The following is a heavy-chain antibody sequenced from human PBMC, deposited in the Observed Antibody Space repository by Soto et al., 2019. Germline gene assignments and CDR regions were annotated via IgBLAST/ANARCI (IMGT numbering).Heavy chain of an antibody. D-gene: IGHD3-10*01. CDR3: ATPPPLRGSMITNINFAF. J-gene: IGHJ4*02. Sequence: SRRWAQHEKRKGLEWMGGFDPEGGEAIYAQKWHGRVTVTEDTVTDTAYMELSGLKSDDTAAYYCATPPPLRGSMITNINFAFWVQGTPVTVSS. V-gene: IGHV1-24*01. CDR2: FDPEGGEA. CDR1: S.